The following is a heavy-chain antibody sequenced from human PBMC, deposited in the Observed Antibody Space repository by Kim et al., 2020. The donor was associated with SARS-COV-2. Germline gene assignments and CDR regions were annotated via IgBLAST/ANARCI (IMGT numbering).Heavy chain of an antibody. J-gene: IGHJ6*02. D-gene: IGHD3-3*01. V-gene: IGHV1-69*13. Sequence: SVKVSCKASGGTFSSYAISWVRQAPGQGLEWMGGIIPIFGTANYAQKFQGRVTITADESTSTAYMELSSLRSEDTAVYYCARGAYDFWSGYYPPDYYGMDVWGQGTTVTVSS. CDR3: ARGAYDFWSGYYPPDYYGMDV. CDR1: GGTFSSYA. CDR2: IIPIFGTA.